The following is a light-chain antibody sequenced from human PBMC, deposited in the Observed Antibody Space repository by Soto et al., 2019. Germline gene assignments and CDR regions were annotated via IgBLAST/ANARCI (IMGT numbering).Light chain of an antibody. CDR2: AAS. J-gene: IGKJ5*01. Sequence: DIQLTQSPSSLSASLGDRVTISCRASQNIDNFLHWYQQKSGKAPELLIYAASSLRDGVPSRFSGSGFGTEFTLTINNLHPEDFATYYCQQSSSSPPITFGQGTRLDI. V-gene: IGKV1-39*01. CDR3: QQSSSSPPIT. CDR1: QNIDNF.